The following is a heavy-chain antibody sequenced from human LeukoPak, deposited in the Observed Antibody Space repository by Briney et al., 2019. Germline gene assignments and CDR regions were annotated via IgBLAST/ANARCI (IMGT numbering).Heavy chain of an antibody. Sequence: SETLSLTCAVYGGSFSGYYWSWIRQPPGKGLEWIGEINHSGSTNYNPSLMSRVTISVDTSKNQFSLKLSSVTAADTAVYYCARLGYCSSTSCLQESWGQGTLVTVSS. CDR1: GGSFSGYY. CDR3: ARLGYCSSTSCLQES. D-gene: IGHD2-2*01. J-gene: IGHJ5*02. CDR2: INHSGST. V-gene: IGHV4-34*01.